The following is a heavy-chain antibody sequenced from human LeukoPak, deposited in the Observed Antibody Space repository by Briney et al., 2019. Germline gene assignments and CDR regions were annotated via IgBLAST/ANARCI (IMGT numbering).Heavy chain of an antibody. CDR3: AKDLGGFGELSSFYYYYYMDV. Sequence: QAGGSLRLSCAASGFTFTNYWIHWVRQAPGKGLMWVSRINTDGSITAYADSVKGRFTVSRDNSKNTLYLQMNSLRAEDTAVYYCAKDLGGFGELSSFYYYYYMDVWGKGTTVTISS. CDR2: INTDGSIT. J-gene: IGHJ6*03. D-gene: IGHD3-10*01. V-gene: IGHV3-74*01. CDR1: GFTFTNYW.